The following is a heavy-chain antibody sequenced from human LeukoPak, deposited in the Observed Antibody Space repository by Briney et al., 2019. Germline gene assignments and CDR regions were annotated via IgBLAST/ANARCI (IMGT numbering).Heavy chain of an antibody. CDR1: GFTFSSYA. J-gene: IGHJ4*02. D-gene: IGHD3-22*01. CDR3: AKGKWLLLFAPFDY. V-gene: IGHV3-23*01. CDR2: ISGSGGST. Sequence: GGSLRLSCAASGFTFSSYAMSWVRQAPGKGLEWVSAISGSGGSTYYADFVKGRFTISRDNSKNTLYLQMNSLRAEDTAVYYCAKGKWLLLFAPFDYWGQGTLVTVSS.